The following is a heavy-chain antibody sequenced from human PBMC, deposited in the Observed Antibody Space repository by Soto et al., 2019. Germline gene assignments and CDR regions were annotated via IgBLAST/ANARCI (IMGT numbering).Heavy chain of an antibody. CDR3: ARTGTTSYYYYGMDV. V-gene: IGHV3-7*03. J-gene: IGHJ6*02. CDR1: GFTFSSYW. CDR2: IKHDGSEK. Sequence: GGSLRLSCAASGFTFSSYWMTWVRQAPGKGLEWVANIKHDGSEKYYVDSVKGRFTISRDNAKKSLYLQMNSLRAEDTAVYYCARTGTTSYYYYGMDVWGQGTTVTVSS. D-gene: IGHD1-7*01.